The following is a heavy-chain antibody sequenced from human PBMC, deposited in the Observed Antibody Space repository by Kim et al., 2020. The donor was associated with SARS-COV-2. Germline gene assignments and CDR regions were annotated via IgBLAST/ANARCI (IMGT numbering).Heavy chain of an antibody. Sequence: SETLSLTCTVSGGSISSSIYYWGWIRQPPGKGLEWIGSIYYSGSTYYNPSLKSRVTISVDTSKNQFSLKLSSVTAADTAVYYCARQYDSSGYYPHWAESYYYGMDVWGQGTTVTVSS. CDR1: GGSISSSIYY. J-gene: IGHJ6*02. V-gene: IGHV4-39*01. CDR2: IYYSGST. CDR3: ARQYDSSGYYPHWAESYYYGMDV. D-gene: IGHD3-22*01.